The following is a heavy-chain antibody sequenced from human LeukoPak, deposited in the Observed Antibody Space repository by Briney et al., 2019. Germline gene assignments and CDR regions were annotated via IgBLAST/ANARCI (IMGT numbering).Heavy chain of an antibody. CDR1: GYTFTGYN. V-gene: IGHV1-2*02. D-gene: IGHD3-10*01. CDR2: INHNSGGT. Sequence: ASLKVSCKASGYTFTGYNMHSVRPTPGQRLGWMGWINHNSGGTNYAQKLQGRVTMSRDKSISTAYMELSRLRADDTAVYYCARDRSKYGSGSDLGAFDIWGQGTMVTVSS. J-gene: IGHJ3*02. CDR3: ARDRSKYGSGSDLGAFDI.